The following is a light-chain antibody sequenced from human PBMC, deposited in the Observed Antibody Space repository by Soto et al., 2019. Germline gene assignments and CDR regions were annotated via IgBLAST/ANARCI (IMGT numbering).Light chain of an antibody. CDR3: QHYNSYSEA. V-gene: IGKV1-5*01. J-gene: IGKJ1*01. CDR2: AAS. CDR1: QSIDKY. Sequence: DIQMTQSPSSLSASVGDRFTITCRASQSIDKYLNWYQQKPGKAPQLLINAASSLQSGVPSRFSGSGSGTEFTLTISSLQNDDFATYYCQHYNSYSEAFGQGTKVDIK.